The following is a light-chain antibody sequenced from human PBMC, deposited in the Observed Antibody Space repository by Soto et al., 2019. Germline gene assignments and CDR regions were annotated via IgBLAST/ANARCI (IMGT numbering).Light chain of an antibody. CDR2: GAS. V-gene: IGKV3-15*01. CDR1: QSVSSN. J-gene: IGKJ2*01. CDR3: QQRSNWPWGT. Sequence: EIVMTQSPATLSVSPGERATLSCRASQSVSSNLAWYQQKPGQAPRLLIYGASTRATGIPARFSGSGSGTEFTLTISSLQSEDFAVYYCQQRSNWPWGTFGQGTKLEIK.